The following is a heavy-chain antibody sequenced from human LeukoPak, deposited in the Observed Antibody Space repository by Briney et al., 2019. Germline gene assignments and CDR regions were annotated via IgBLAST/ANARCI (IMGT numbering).Heavy chain of an antibody. J-gene: IGHJ4*02. Sequence: ASVKVSCKASGYTFTGYYIHWVRQAPGQGLERMGWINPNSGGTNYAQKFQGRVTMTRDTSISTAYMELSRLRSDDTAVYYCARVNRGVYYDSSGSNRGFDYWGQGTLVTVSS. CDR2: INPNSGGT. D-gene: IGHD3-22*01. CDR3: ARVNRGVYYDSSGSNRGFDY. CDR1: GYTFTGYY. V-gene: IGHV1-2*02.